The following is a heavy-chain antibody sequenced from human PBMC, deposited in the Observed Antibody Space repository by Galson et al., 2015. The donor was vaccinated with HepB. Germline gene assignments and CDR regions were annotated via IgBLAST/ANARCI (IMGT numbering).Heavy chain of an antibody. Sequence: SVKVSCKASGYTFTKYYLHWVRQAPGQGLEWMGTIDPSADTTSSAQRLQGRVTMTRDTSTSTVYLELSSLRSEDTAVYYCARDLVAVTGSYISWGQGTLVTVSS. CDR1: GYTFTKYY. CDR2: IDPSADTT. D-gene: IGHD6-19*01. J-gene: IGHJ5*02. CDR3: ARDLVAVTGSYIS. V-gene: IGHV1-46*01.